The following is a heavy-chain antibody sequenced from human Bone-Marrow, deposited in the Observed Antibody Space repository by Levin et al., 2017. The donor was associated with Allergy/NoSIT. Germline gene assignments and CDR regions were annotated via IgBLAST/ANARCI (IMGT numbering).Heavy chain of an antibody. J-gene: IGHJ4*02. CDR2: ISWKSGSI. CDR1: GFTFDDYA. Sequence: SLKISCGASGFTFDDYAMHWVRQAPGKGLEWVSGISWKSGSIGYVDSVKGRFTISRDNAKNSLYLQMNSLRAEDTALYYCAKEKDSSSWYGILDYWGQGTLVTVSS. V-gene: IGHV3-9*01. CDR3: AKEKDSSSWYGILDY. D-gene: IGHD6-13*01.